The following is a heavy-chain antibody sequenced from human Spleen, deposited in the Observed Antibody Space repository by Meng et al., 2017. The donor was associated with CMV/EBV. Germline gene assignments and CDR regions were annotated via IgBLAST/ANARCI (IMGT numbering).Heavy chain of an antibody. D-gene: IGHD5/OR15-5a*01. CDR3: ARVSPSLDYFDY. CDR2: IKQDGSEK. V-gene: IGHV3-7*04. CDR1: GFRITVLW. J-gene: IGHJ4*02. Sequence: CGACGFRITVLWMRWVRQAPGEGLGWVASIKQDGSEKYYVDSVKARFTISRDNAKSAVYLQMNSLRAEDTALYFCARVSPSLDYFDYWGQGSLVTVSS.